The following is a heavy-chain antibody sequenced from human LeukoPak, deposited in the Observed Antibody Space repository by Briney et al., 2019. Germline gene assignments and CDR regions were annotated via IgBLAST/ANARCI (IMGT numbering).Heavy chain of an antibody. CDR1: GGTFSSYA. Sequence: SVKVSCKASGGTFSSYAISWVRQAPGQGLEWVGGIIPIFGTANYAQKFQGRVTITADESTSTAYMELSSLRSEDTAVYYCARDTSYYYGSGSPDYYYYGMDVWGQGTTVTVSS. CDR3: ARDTSYYYGSGSPDYYYYGMDV. V-gene: IGHV1-69*13. D-gene: IGHD3-10*01. CDR2: IIPIFGTA. J-gene: IGHJ6*02.